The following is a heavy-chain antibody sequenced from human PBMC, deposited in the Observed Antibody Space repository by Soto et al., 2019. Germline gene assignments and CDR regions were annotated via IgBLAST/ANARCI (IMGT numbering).Heavy chain of an antibody. V-gene: IGHV3-30*18. CDR2: ISYDGSKT. J-gene: IGHJ6*02. CDR3: EKDLRQGASGATVYGMDV. Sequence: QVQLVESGGGVVQPGTSLRLSCTASGFTFSTTGMHWVRQAPGKGLEWVAVISYDGSKTYYADSVKGRLTISRDNSRGTVYLQMNSLRHEDTAVYYCEKDLRQGASGATVYGMDVWGQGTTVSVSS. D-gene: IGHD7-27*01. CDR1: GFTFSTTG.